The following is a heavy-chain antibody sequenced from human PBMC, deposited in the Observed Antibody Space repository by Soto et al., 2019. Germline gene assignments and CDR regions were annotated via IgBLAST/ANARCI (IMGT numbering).Heavy chain of an antibody. Sequence: SLTCTVSGGSISRYYWSWIRQPPGKGLGWIGYIYYSGSTNYNPSLKSRVTISVDTSKNQFSLKLSSVTAADTAVYYCARLDSSSWYVSSSWYFDYWGQGTLVTVSS. V-gene: IGHV4-59*08. CDR1: GGSISRYY. CDR3: ARLDSSSWYVSSSWYFDY. CDR2: IYYSGST. J-gene: IGHJ4*02. D-gene: IGHD6-13*01.